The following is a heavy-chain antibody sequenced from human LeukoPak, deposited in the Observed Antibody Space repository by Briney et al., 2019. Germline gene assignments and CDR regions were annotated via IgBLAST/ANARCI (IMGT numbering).Heavy chain of an antibody. CDR3: ARMVTMVRGDSGRNYYYYYMDV. D-gene: IGHD3-10*01. J-gene: IGHJ6*03. CDR2: INPNSGGT. V-gene: IGHV1-2*02. CDR1: GYTFTGYY. Sequence: ASVKVSCKASGYTFTGYYMHWVRQAPGQGLEWMGWINPNSGGTNYAQKFQGRVTMTRDTSISTAYMELSRLRSDDTAVYYCARMVTMVRGDSGRNYYYYYMDVWGKGTTVTISS.